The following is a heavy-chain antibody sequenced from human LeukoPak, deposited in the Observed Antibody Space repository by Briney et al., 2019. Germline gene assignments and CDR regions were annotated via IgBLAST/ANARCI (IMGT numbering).Heavy chain of an antibody. CDR1: GGSISSYY. CDR2: IYTSGST. Sequence: SETLSLTCTVSGGSISSYYWSWIRQPAGKGLEWIGRIYTSGSTNYNPSLKSRVTMSVDTSKNQFSLKLSPVTAADTAVYYCAREGGVLRYFDPSVAPINGMDVWGQGTTVTVSS. D-gene: IGHD3-9*01. V-gene: IGHV4-4*07. J-gene: IGHJ6*02. CDR3: AREGGVLRYFDPSVAPINGMDV.